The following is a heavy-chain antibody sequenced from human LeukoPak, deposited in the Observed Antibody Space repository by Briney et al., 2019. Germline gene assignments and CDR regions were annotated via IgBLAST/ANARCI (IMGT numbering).Heavy chain of an antibody. V-gene: IGHV1-46*01. J-gene: IGHJ4*02. CDR1: GYTFTSYY. D-gene: IGHD3-10*01. CDR2: INPSGGST. Sequence: ASVKVSCKASGYTFTSYYMHWVRQAPGQGLEWMGIINPSGGSTSYAQKFQGRVTMTRDTSISTAYMELSRLRSDDTAVYYCASFSGGELFDYWGQGTLVTVSS. CDR3: ASFSGGELFDY.